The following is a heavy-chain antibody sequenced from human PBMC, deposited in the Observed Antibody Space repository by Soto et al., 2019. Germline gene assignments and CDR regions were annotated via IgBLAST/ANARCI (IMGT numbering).Heavy chain of an antibody. CDR2: INHSGST. CDR3: ARGKLSDYVWGSYRYHFDY. J-gene: IGHJ4*02. D-gene: IGHD3-16*02. Sequence: SETLPLTCAVYGGSFSGYYRSWIRQPPGKGLEWIGEINHSGSTNYNPSLKSRVTISVDTSKNQFSLKLSSVTAADTAVYYCARGKLSDYVWGSYRYHFDYWGQGTVVTVSS. CDR1: GGSFSGYY. V-gene: IGHV4-34*01.